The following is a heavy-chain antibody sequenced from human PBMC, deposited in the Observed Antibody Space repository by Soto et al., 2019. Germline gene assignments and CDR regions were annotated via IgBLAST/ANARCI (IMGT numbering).Heavy chain of an antibody. CDR1: GGSFSGSS. Sequence: ESLAPACAVYGGSFSGSSWRWSRQLPGEGLEWIGEINHSGSTNYNPSLKSRVTISVDTSKNQFSLKLSSVTAADTAVYYCASRHYVVVPAYYFCMDVWGQATTVAVSS. V-gene: IGHV4-34*01. CDR2: INHSGST. D-gene: IGHD2-15*01. J-gene: IGHJ6*02. CDR3: ASRHYVVVPAYYFCMDV.